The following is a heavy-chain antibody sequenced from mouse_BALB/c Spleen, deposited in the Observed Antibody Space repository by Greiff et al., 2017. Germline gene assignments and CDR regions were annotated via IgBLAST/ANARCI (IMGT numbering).Heavy chain of an antibody. Sequence: EVQVVESGGGLVQPGGSRKLSCAASGFTFSSFGMHWVRQAPEKGLEWVAYISSGSSTIYYADTVKGRFTISRDNPKNTLFLQMTSLRSEDTAMYYCARSRGSSLDYWGQGTTLTVSS. CDR2: ISSGSSTI. V-gene: IGHV5-17*02. CDR1: GFTFSSFG. CDR3: ARSRGSSLDY. D-gene: IGHD1-1*01. J-gene: IGHJ2*01.